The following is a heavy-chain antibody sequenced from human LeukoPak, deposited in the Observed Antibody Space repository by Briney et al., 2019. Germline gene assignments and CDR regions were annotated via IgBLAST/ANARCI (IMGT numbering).Heavy chain of an antibody. Sequence: GRSLRLSCAASGLTFSTYSMNWVRQAPGKGLEWVSSLSSSSTYAYYAASVKGRFTISRGNAKNSLYLQMHRLRAEDTAVYCCARVRCSGGGCFYNFDYWGQGSLVTVSS. J-gene: IGHJ4*02. CDR2: LSSSSTYA. D-gene: IGHD2-15*01. V-gene: IGHV3-21*01. CDR3: ARVRCSGGGCFYNFDY. CDR1: GLTFSTYS.